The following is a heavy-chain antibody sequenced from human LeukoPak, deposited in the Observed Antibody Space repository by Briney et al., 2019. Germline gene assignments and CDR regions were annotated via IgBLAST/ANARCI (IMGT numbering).Heavy chain of an antibody. J-gene: IGHJ3*02. CDR1: GFTFSTYT. CDR2: ISSTSFYI. V-gene: IGHV3-21*01. Sequence: GGSLRLSCVASGFTFSTYTMNWVRQAPGKGPEWVSSISSTSFYIYYADSVKGRFTISRDNAKNSLYLQMSSLRAEDTAVYYCARETPAMAIWGQGTMVTVSS. D-gene: IGHD5-18*01. CDR3: ARETPAMAI.